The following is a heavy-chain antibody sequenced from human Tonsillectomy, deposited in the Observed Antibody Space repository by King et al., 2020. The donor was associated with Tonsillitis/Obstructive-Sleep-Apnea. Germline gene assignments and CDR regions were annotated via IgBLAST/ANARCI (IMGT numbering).Heavy chain of an antibody. Sequence: QLVQSGGGLVKPGGSLRLSCAASGFTFSDYYMSWIRQAPGKGLEWVSYISTSSSTNYADSVKGRFTISRDNAKNSLHLQMNSLRAEDTAVYYCARDRFLGDIVVPSYYGMDVWGQGTMVTVSS. CDR3: ARDRFLGDIVVPSYYGMDV. V-gene: IGHV3-11*06. CDR1: GFTFSDYY. D-gene: IGHD2-15*01. CDR2: ISTSSST. J-gene: IGHJ6*02.